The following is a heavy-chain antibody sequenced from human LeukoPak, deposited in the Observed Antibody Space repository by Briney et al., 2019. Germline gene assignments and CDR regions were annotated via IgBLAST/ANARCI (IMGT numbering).Heavy chain of an antibody. D-gene: IGHD3-10*01. Sequence: GGSLRLSCAASGFTFSSYGMSWVRQAPGKGLEWVSAISGSDGSTYYADSVKGRFTIARDNSKNTLYLQMNSLKTEDTAVYYRTTVSGSGSYYTSLGAFDIWGQGTMVTVSS. J-gene: IGHJ3*02. CDR2: ISGSDGST. CDR3: TTVSGSGSYYTSLGAFDI. V-gene: IGHV3-23*01. CDR1: GFTFSSYG.